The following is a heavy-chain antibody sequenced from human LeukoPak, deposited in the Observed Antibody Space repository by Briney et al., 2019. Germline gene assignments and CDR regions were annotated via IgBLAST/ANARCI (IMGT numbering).Heavy chain of an antibody. Sequence: SETLSLTCTVSGGSISSGHYYWSWIRQPPGKGLEWIGYIYYSGSTYYNPSLKSRVTISVDTSKNQFSLKLSSVTAADTAVYYCARDGITMVRDWGQGTLVTVSS. CDR3: ARDGITMVRD. J-gene: IGHJ4*02. CDR2: IYYSGST. D-gene: IGHD3-10*01. CDR1: GGSISSGHYY. V-gene: IGHV4-30-4*02.